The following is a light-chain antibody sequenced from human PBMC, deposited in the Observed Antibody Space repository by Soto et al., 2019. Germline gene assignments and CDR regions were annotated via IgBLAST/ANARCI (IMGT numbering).Light chain of an antibody. CDR3: SSYTGSSNL. V-gene: IGLV2-14*01. Sequence: QSALTQPASVSGSPGQSITISCTGTSSDVGSYNYVSWYQQHPGKAPKLMIYEVSDRPSGISSRFSGSKSGNTASLTISGLQTEDEADYYCSSYTGSSNLFGTWTKLTAL. CDR2: EVS. CDR1: SSDVGSYNY. J-gene: IGLJ1*01.